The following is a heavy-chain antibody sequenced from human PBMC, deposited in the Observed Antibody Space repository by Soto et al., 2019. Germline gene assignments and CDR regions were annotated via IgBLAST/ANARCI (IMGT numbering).Heavy chain of an antibody. CDR2: INPSGGST. D-gene: IGHD2-2*01. V-gene: IGHV1-46*01. Sequence: ASVKVSCKASGYTFTSYYMHWVRQAPGQGLEWMGIINPSGGSTSYAQKLQGRVTMTRDTSTSTAYMELSSLRSEDTAVYYCARSAVVPVAMTLWFDPWGQGTLVTVSS. J-gene: IGHJ5*02. CDR1: GYTFTSYY. CDR3: ARSAVVPVAMTLWFDP.